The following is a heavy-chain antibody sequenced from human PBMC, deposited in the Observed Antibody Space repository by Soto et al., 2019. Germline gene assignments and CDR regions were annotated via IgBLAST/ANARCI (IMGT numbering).Heavy chain of an antibody. CDR1: GFTVSSNY. V-gene: IGHV3-53*01. CDR3: ARRGYEYESSGYYPLFDY. D-gene: IGHD3-22*01. CDR2: IYGGDDT. J-gene: IGHJ4*02. Sequence: QAGGSLRLSCAASGFTVSSNYMGWVRQAPGKGLEWVSVIYGGDDTYYPDSVKGRFTISRDKSKNMLYLQMNSLRAADTAVYYCARRGYEYESSGYYPLFDYWGQGSLVTVSS.